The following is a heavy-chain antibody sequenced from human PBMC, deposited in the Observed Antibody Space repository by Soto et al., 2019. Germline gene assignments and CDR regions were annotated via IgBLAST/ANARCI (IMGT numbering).Heavy chain of an antibody. Sequence: QLQLQESGSGLVKPSQTLSLTCAVSGGSISSGGYSWSWIRQPPGKGLEWIGYIYHSGSTYYNPSLKSRVTISVDRSKNQFSLKLSSVTAADTAVYYCARAYRAWFGELSLTLDYWGQGTLVTVSS. J-gene: IGHJ4*02. CDR1: GGSISSGGYS. V-gene: IGHV4-30-2*01. CDR2: IYHSGST. CDR3: ARAYRAWFGELSLTLDY. D-gene: IGHD3-10*01.